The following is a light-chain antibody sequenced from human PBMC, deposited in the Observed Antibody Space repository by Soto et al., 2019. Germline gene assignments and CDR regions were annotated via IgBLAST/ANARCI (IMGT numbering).Light chain of an antibody. Sequence: DIQMTQSPSSLYASVGDRVTITCRASQGITNCLAWYQQKPGKVPKLLIYAASTVQSGVTSRFSGSGSGTEFTLTISSLQAEDVASYYCQQYNSAPLPVRGGTKLQI. J-gene: IGKJ4*01. CDR1: QGITNC. CDR3: QQYNSAPLP. CDR2: AAS. V-gene: IGKV1-27*01.